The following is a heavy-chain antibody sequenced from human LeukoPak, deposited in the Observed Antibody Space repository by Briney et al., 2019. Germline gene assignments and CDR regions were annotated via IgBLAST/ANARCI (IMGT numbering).Heavy chain of an antibody. CDR2: ISGSGGST. D-gene: IGHD5-18*01. Sequence: GGSLRLSCAASGFAFSSYGMSWVRQAPGKGLEWVSAISGSGGSTYYADSVKGRFTISRDNSKNTLYLQMNSLRAEDTAVYYCAKDYVDTAMVSWGQGTLVTVSS. V-gene: IGHV3-23*01. CDR1: GFAFSSYG. J-gene: IGHJ4*02. CDR3: AKDYVDTAMVS.